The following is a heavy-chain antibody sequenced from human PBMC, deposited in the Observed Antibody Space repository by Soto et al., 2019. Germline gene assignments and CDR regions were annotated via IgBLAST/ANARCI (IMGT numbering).Heavy chain of an antibody. CDR2: ISAYNGNT. V-gene: IGHV1-18*01. CDR1: GYTFTSYV. J-gene: IGHJ4*02. Sequence: QVQLVQSGAEVKKPGASVKVSCKASGYTFTSYVISWVRQAPGQGLEWMGWISAYNGNTNYAQKLQVRVTMTTDTSTSTADMELRSLRSDDTAVYYWASSMTTVTQFDYWGQGTLVTVSS. CDR3: ASSMTTVTQFDY. D-gene: IGHD4-17*01.